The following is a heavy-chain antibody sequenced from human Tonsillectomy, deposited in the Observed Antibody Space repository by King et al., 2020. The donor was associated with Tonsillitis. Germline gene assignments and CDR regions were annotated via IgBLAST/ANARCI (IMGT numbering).Heavy chain of an antibody. CDR1: VFTFSSYS. D-gene: IGHD1-1*01. CDR3: ARGGAGTTVEIDY. V-gene: IGHV3-21*01. J-gene: IGHJ4*02. Sequence: VQLVESGGGLVKPGGSLRLSCAASVFTFSSYSMNCVRQAPGKVPEWVSSITISSSYIFYADSVKGRFTISRDNAKNSLYLQMNSLRAEDTAVYYCARGGAGTTVEIDYWGQGTLVTVSS. CDR2: ITISSSYI.